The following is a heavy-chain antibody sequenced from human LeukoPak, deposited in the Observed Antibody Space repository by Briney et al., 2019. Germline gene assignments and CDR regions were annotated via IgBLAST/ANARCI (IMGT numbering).Heavy chain of an antibody. CDR1: GGSISSYY. D-gene: IGHD3-22*01. V-gene: IGHV4-59*01. CDR2: IYYSGST. CDR3: ARGPNCGYYFRDFGFQH. J-gene: IGHJ1*01. Sequence: SETLSLTCTVSGGSISSYYWSWIRQPPGKGLEWIGYIYYSGSTNYNPSLKSRVTISVDTSKNQFSLKLSSVTAADTAVYYCARGPNCGYYFRDFGFQHWGQGTLVTVSS.